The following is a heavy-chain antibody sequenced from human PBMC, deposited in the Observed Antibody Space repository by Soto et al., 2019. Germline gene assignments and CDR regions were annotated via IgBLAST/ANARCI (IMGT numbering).Heavy chain of an antibody. CDR2: ISSSSSYT. Sequence: PGGSLRLSCAASGFTFSDYYMSWIRQAPGKGLEWVSYISSSSSYTNYADSVKGRFTISRDNAKNSLYLQMNSLRAEDTAVYYCARDAYSSSCMDVWGQGTTVTVSS. V-gene: IGHV3-11*06. D-gene: IGHD6-13*01. J-gene: IGHJ6*02. CDR1: GFTFSDYY. CDR3: ARDAYSSSCMDV.